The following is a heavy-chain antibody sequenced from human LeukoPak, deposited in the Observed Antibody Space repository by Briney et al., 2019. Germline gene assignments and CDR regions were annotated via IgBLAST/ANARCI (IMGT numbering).Heavy chain of an antibody. V-gene: IGHV4-34*01. CDR2: INHSGST. D-gene: IGHD3-9*01. CDR1: GGSFSGYY. CDR3: ARASDILTGSSAGSMHA. J-gene: IGHJ5*02. Sequence: SETLSLTCAVYGGSFSGYYWSWIRQPPGKGLEWIGEINHSGSTNYNPSLKSRVTISVDTSKNQFSLKLSSVTAADTAVYYCARASDILTGSSAGSMHAWGQGTLVTVSS.